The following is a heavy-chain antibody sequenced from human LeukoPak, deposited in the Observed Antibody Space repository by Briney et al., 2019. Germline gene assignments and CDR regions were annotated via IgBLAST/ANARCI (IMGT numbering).Heavy chain of an antibody. CDR3: ATQKRGSSRPYYFDY. Sequence: PGGSLRLSCAASGFTFSSYWMSWVRQAPGKGLEWVANIKQDGSEKYYVDSVKGRFTISRDNAKNSLYLQMNSLRAEDTAVYYCATQKRGSSRPYYFDYWGQGTLVTVSS. V-gene: IGHV3-7*01. CDR1: GFTFSSYW. J-gene: IGHJ4*02. D-gene: IGHD3-16*02. CDR2: IKQDGSEK.